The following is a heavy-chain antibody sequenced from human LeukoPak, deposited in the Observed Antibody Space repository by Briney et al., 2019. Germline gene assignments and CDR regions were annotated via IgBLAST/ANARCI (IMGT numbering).Heavy chain of an antibody. Sequence: PSETLSLICTISGASISNEYWGWIRQPPGKGLEWIASASTYYSSSLESRATMSIDTSKKQFSLRLTSLTAADTAVYYCGRHAAYAPFDLWGQGSLVTVSS. CDR3: GRHAAYAPFDL. CDR2: AST. V-gene: IGHV4-39*01. J-gene: IGHJ4*02. D-gene: IGHD4-17*01. CDR1: GASISNEY.